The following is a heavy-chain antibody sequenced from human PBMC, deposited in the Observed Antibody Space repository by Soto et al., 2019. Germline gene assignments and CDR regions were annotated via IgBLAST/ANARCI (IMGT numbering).Heavy chain of an antibody. D-gene: IGHD3-16*01. CDR3: ARTVAGGQLDY. Sequence: QLQLQESGPGLVKPSETLSLTCTVSSGSISGSNNYWGWIRQPPGKGLAWIANIFYTGSTYYTPSLKSRVTISVDTSKNQFSLRLSSVTAADTAVYYCARTVAGGQLDYWGQGILVTVSS. CDR1: SGSISGSNNY. CDR2: IFYTGST. V-gene: IGHV4-39*01. J-gene: IGHJ4*02.